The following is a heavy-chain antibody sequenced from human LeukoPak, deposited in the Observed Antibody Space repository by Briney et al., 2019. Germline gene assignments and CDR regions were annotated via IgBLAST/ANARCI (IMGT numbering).Heavy chain of an antibody. CDR1: GFTFSSYA. Sequence: GGSLRLSCAASGFTFSSYAMSWVRQAPGKGLEWVSVISGSGGSTYYADSVKGRFSISRDNSKNTLHLQMNSLRAEDTAVYYCAEDYCSGGSCYSGHDYWGQGTLVTVSS. V-gene: IGHV3-23*01. CDR2: ISGSGGST. D-gene: IGHD2-15*01. CDR3: AEDYCSGGSCYSGHDY. J-gene: IGHJ4*02.